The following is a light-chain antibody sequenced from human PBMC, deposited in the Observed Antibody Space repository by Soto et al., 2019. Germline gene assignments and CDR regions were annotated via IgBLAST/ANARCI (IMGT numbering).Light chain of an antibody. CDR3: QQYGSSPIT. CDR2: GAS. V-gene: IGKV3-20*01. CDR1: QSVSSSQ. J-gene: IGKJ5*01. Sequence: EIVMTQSPATLSVSPGERATLSCRASQSVSSSQLAWYQQKPGQAPRLLMYGASSRATGIPDRLSGSGSGTDFTLTISRLGPEDFAVYYCQQYGSSPITFGQGTRLEIK.